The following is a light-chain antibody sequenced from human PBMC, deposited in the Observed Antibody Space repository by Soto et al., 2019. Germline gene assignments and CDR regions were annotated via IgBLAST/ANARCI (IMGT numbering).Light chain of an antibody. CDR1: QSVSGSY. V-gene: IGKV3-20*01. CDR2: GAS. CDR3: QQYFTSRWT. Sequence: EIVLTQSPGTLSLSPGERATLSCRASQSVSGSYLAWYQQKPGQAPRPLIYGASSRATGIPDRFSGSGSGTDFTLTISRLVPEDFAVYYCQQYFTSRWTFGQGTKVEIK. J-gene: IGKJ1*01.